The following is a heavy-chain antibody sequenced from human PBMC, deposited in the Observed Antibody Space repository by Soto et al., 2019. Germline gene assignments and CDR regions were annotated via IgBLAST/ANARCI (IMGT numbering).Heavy chain of an antibody. V-gene: IGHV3-23*01. CDR1: GFTFSSYA. Sequence: EVQLLQSGGGLVQPGGSLRLSCAASGFTFSSYAMSWVRQAQGKGLEWVSTISGTGGSTYYPDSVKGRFTISRDNSKNTVYLQMNSLRAEDAAVYYCAKEMTSGYYLFDYWGQGPLVTVSS. CDR2: ISGTGGST. D-gene: IGHD3-22*01. J-gene: IGHJ4*02. CDR3: AKEMTSGYYLFDY.